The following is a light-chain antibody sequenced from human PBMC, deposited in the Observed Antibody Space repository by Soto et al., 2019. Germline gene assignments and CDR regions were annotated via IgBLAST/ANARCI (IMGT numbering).Light chain of an antibody. CDR3: QQRSNWPPLT. V-gene: IGKV3D-20*02. Sequence: EFVLTQSPGTLSLSPGARATLSCRASQFVSSTYLAWYQQRPGQAPRLLIYGASSRATGIPARFSGSGSGTDFTLTISSLEPEDFAVYYCQQRSNWPPLTFGGGTKVDIK. CDR1: QFVSSTY. CDR2: GAS. J-gene: IGKJ4*01.